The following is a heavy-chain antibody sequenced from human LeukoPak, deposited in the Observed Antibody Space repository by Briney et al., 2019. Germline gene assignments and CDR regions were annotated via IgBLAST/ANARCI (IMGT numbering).Heavy chain of an antibody. D-gene: IGHD1-26*01. J-gene: IGHJ3*02. Sequence: SETLSLTCTVSGVSISSSSYYWGWIRQPPGKGLEWIGTIYYSGSTYYNPSLKSRLTMSVDTSKNQLSLKLRSVTAADTAVYYCARQDSGTYLNPLDIWGQGTVVTVSS. CDR1: GVSISSSSYY. V-gene: IGHV4-39*01. CDR2: IYYSGST. CDR3: ARQDSGTYLNPLDI.